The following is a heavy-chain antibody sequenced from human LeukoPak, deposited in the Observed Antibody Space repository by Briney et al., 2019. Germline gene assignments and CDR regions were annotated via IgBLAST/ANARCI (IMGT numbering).Heavy chain of an antibody. CDR2: INIDGSST. J-gene: IGHJ4*02. CDR3: GRAKNSWSDSVPDC. CDR1: GFTFSTYW. D-gene: IGHD3-22*01. V-gene: IGHV3-74*01. Sequence: GGSLRLSCAASGFTFSTYWLHWVRQAPGKGLVWVSRINIDGSSTYYADSVKGRFTISRDNAKNTLFLQMNSLRAEDTAVYYCGRAKNSWSDSVPDCWGQGTLVTVSS.